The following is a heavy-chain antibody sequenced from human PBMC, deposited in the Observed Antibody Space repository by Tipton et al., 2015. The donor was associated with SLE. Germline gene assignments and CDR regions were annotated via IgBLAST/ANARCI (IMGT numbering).Heavy chain of an antibody. CDR2: ISSSSSTI. Sequence: SLRLSCAASGFPFSSYSMNWVRQAPGKGLAWVSYISSSSSTIYYADSVKGRFTVSRDNANNSLYLQMNSLRAEDTAVYYCARKTVWDFDYWGQGTLVTVSS. CDR1: GFPFSSYS. CDR3: ARKTVWDFDY. V-gene: IGHV3-48*01. D-gene: IGHD1-1*01. J-gene: IGHJ4*02.